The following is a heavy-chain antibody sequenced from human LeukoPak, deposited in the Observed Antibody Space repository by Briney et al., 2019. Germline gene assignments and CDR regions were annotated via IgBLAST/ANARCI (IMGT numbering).Heavy chain of an antibody. CDR2: IIPILGIA. Sequence: ASVKVSCKASGGTFSSYAISWVRQAPGQGLEWMRRIIPILGIANYAQKFQGRVTITADKSTSTAYMELSSLRSEDTAVYYCASRSCYDFCPAFDIWGQGTMVTVS. V-gene: IGHV1-69*04. J-gene: IGHJ3*02. CDR3: ASRSCYDFCPAFDI. D-gene: IGHD2-2*01. CDR1: GGTFSSYA.